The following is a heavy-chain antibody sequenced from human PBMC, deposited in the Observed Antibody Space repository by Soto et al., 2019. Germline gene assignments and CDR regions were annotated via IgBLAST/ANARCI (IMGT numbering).Heavy chain of an antibody. Sequence: GGSLRLSWAASGFTFSSYGMHWVRQAPGKGLEWVAVIWYDGSNKYYADSVKGRFTISRDNSKNTLYLQMNSLRAEDTAVYYCAREWGFDAFDIWGQGTMVTVSS. CDR1: GFTFSSYG. V-gene: IGHV3-33*01. J-gene: IGHJ3*02. CDR3: AREWGFDAFDI. CDR2: IWYDGSNK. D-gene: IGHD7-27*01.